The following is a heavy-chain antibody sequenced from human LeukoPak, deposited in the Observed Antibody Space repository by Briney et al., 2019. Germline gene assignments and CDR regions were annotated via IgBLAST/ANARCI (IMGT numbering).Heavy chain of an antibody. CDR1: GGSFSGYY. D-gene: IGHD3-22*01. Sequence: SETLSLTCAVYGGSFSGYYWSWIRQPPGKGLEWIGEINHSGSANYNPSLKSRVTISVDTSKNQFSLKLSSVTAADTAVYYCARALDYYDSSGYYMDYWGQGTLVTVSS. CDR3: ARALDYYDSSGYYMDY. CDR2: INHSGSA. J-gene: IGHJ4*02. V-gene: IGHV4-34*01.